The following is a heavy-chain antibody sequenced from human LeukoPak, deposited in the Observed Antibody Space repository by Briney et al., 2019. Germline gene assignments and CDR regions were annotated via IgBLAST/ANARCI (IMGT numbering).Heavy chain of an antibody. CDR1: GFTFSSYA. Sequence: GESLKISCAASGFTFSSYAMSWVRQAPGKGLEWVSAISGSGGSTYYADSVKGRFTISRDNSKNTLYLQMNSLRAEDTAVYYCAKALENWGPYYYYGMDVWGQGTTVTVSS. V-gene: IGHV3-23*01. D-gene: IGHD7-27*01. CDR2: ISGSGGST. J-gene: IGHJ6*02. CDR3: AKALENWGPYYYYGMDV.